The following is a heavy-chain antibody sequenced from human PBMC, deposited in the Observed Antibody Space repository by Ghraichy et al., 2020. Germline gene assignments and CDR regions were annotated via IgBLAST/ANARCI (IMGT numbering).Heavy chain of an antibody. CDR1: TYSSTSYW. Sequence: GESLNISCKAYTYSSTSYWIGWVRQMPGKGLEWMGLIYPGDSDTKYSPSFQGQVTISADKSINTAYLQWSSLKASDTAMYYCATWAGGNSGRYFDYWGQGTLVTVSS. CDR2: IYPGDSDT. V-gene: IGHV5-51*01. CDR3: ATWAGGNSGRYFDY. D-gene: IGHD4-23*01. J-gene: IGHJ4*02.